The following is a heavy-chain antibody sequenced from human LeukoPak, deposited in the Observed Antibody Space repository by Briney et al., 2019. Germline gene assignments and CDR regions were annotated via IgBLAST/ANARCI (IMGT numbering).Heavy chain of an antibody. V-gene: IGHV3-7*05. CDR1: GFTVTNHY. J-gene: IGHJ4*02. CDR2: IKADGSEK. D-gene: IGHD1-26*01. Sequence: PGGSLRLSCAASGFTVTNHYRTWVRQAPGKGLEWVANIKADGSEKYYVDSVKGRFTISRDDAKRTVDLQMDNLRAEDTAIFYCAYRNNFEYWGQGALVTVSS. CDR3: AYRNNFEY.